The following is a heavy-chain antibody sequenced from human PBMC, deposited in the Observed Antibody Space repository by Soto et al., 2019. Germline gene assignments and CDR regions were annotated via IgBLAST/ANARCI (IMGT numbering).Heavy chain of an antibody. J-gene: IGHJ6*02. D-gene: IGHD2-2*01. CDR3: AREGDCSSTSCHYYYYYGMDV. V-gene: IGHV3-11*04. CDR2: ISSSGSTI. CDR1: GFTFSDYY. Sequence: QVQLVESGGGLVKPGGSLRLSCAASGFTFSDYYMSWIRQAPGKGLEWVSYISSSGSTIYYADSVKGRFTISRDNAKNSLYLQMNSLRAEDTAVYYCAREGDCSSTSCHYYYYYGMDVWGQGTTVTVSS.